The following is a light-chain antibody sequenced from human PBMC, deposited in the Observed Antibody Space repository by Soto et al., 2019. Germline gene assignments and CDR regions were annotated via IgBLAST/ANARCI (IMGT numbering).Light chain of an antibody. CDR3: QQRNSWPPT. CDR1: QSVGND. V-gene: IGKV3-11*01. J-gene: IGKJ4*01. CDR2: YAS. Sequence: EIVLTQSPATLSLSPGDRATLSCRASQSVGNDLVWYHQKRGQAPRVLIYYASNRATDIPARFSGSGSGTDFTLTISGLEPEDFAFYYCQQRNSWPPTFGGGTRLEIK.